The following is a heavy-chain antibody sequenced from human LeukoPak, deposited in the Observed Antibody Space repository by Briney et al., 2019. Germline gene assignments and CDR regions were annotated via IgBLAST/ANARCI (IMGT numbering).Heavy chain of an antibody. CDR1: GFTFANYG. CDR3: AKGGGGRLIYYYYMDV. V-gene: IGHV3-23*01. Sequence: GGSLRLSCAASGFTFANYGMSWVRQAPGKGLEWVSAISGGGDNTYNADSMKGRFTISRDNAKNSLYLQMNSLRAEDMALYYCAKGGGGRLIYYYYMDVWGKGTTVTVSS. CDR2: ISGGGDNT. J-gene: IGHJ6*03. D-gene: IGHD3-10*01.